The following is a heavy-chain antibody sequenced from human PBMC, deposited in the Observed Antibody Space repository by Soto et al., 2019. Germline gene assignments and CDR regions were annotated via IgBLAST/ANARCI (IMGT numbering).Heavy chain of an antibody. CDR2: MNPNSGNT. D-gene: IGHD3-16*02. J-gene: IGHJ5*02. V-gene: IGHV1-8*01. Sequence: ASVKVSCKASGYTFTSYDINWVRQATGQGLEWMGWMNPNSGNTGYAQKFQGRVTMTRNTSISTAYMELSSLRSEDTAVYYCARGRGWGSYRYWRFDPWGQGTLVTVSS. CDR1: GYTFTSYD. CDR3: ARGRGWGSYRYWRFDP.